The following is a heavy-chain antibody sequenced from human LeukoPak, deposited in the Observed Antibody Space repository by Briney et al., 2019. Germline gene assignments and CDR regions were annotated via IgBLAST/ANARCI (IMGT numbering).Heavy chain of an antibody. CDR2: IYYSGST. J-gene: IGHJ4*02. V-gene: IGHV4-39*07. Sequence: ASETLSLTCTVSGGSISSSSYYWGWIRQPPGKGLEWIGSIYYSGSTNYNPSLKSRVTISVDTSKNQFSLKLSSVTAADTAVYYCATYYYDSSGHGNYFDYWGQGTLVTVSS. D-gene: IGHD3-22*01. CDR1: GGSISSSSYY. CDR3: ATYYYDSSGHGNYFDY.